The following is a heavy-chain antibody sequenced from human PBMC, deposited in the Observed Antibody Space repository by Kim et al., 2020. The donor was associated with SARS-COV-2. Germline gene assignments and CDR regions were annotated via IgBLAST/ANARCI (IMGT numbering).Heavy chain of an antibody. CDR1: GGTFSSYA. V-gene: IGHV1-69*13. CDR2: IIPIFGTA. D-gene: IGHD3-10*01. J-gene: IGHJ4*02. Sequence: SVKVSCKASGGTFSSYAISWVRQAPGQGLEWMGGIIPIFGTANYAQKFQGIVTITADESTSTAYMELSSLRSEDTAVYYCVLANGSGSYYADYWGQGTLVTVSS. CDR3: VLANGSGSYYADY.